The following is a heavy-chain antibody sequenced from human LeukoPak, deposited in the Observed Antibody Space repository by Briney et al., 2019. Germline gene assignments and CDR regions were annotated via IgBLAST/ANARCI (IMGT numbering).Heavy chain of an antibody. CDR2: IYYSGST. D-gene: IGHD5-12*01. V-gene: IGHV4-59*01. CDR3: ARGYSGYDSQFHFDY. Sequence: RSETLSLTCTVSGGSISSYYWSWIRQPPGKGLEWIGYIYYSGSTNYNPSLESRVTISVDTSKNQFSLKLSSVTAADTAVYYCARGYSGYDSQFHFDYWGQGTLVTVSS. J-gene: IGHJ4*02. CDR1: GGSISSYY.